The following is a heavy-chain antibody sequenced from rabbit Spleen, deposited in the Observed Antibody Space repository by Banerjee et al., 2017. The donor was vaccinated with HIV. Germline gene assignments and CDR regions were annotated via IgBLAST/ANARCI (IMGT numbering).Heavy chain of an antibody. CDR3: ARDGAGGSHFAL. J-gene: IGHJ3*01. CDR2: IYSSSGNT. Sequence: QSLEESGGDLVKPGASLTLTCTASGFSFSGSHYMCWVRQAPGKGLEWIACIYSSSGNTYYASWVNGRFSISRSTSLNTVFLQMTSLTDADTATYFCARDGAGGSHFALWGQGTLVTVS. D-gene: IGHD8-1*01. CDR1: GFSFSGSHY. V-gene: IGHV1S40*01.